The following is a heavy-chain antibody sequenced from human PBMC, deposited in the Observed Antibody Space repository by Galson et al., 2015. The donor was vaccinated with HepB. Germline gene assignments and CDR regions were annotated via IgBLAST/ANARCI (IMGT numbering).Heavy chain of an antibody. Sequence: SLRLSCAASGFTLSSHWMHWVRQAPGKGPVWVSRINSDESSTNYADSVKGRFTISRDNAKNTLYLQMNSLRGEDTAVYYCARGTIAARNGMDVWGQGTTVTVSS. V-gene: IGHV3-74*01. J-gene: IGHJ6*02. CDR1: GFTLSSHW. CDR2: INSDESST. D-gene: IGHD6-13*01. CDR3: ARGTIAARNGMDV.